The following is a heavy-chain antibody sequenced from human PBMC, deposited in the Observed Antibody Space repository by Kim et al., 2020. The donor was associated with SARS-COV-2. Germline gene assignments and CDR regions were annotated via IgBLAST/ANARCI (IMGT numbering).Heavy chain of an antibody. CDR2: ISGSGGST. CDR1: GFTFSSYA. V-gene: IGHV3-23*01. Sequence: GGSLRLSCAASGFTFSSYAMSWVRQAPGKGLEWVSAISGSGGSTYYADSVKGRFTISRDNSKNTLYLQMNSLRAEDTAVYYCAKVPYYYDSSGYLDYWGQGTLVTVSS. CDR3: AKVPYYYDSSGYLDY. D-gene: IGHD3-22*01. J-gene: IGHJ4*02.